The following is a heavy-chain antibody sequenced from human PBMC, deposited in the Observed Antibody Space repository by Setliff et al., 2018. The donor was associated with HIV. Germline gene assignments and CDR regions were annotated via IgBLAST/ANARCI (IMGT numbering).Heavy chain of an antibody. CDR2: IYYNGNT. Sequence: PSETLSLTCTVSGGSISSYYWSWIRQPPGKGLEWIGYIYYNGNTNYNPSLKSRVTISVDTSKNQLSLKLSSVTAADTAVYYCARDRYGDYAYFDYWGQGTLVTVSS. D-gene: IGHD4-17*01. J-gene: IGHJ4*02. CDR3: ARDRYGDYAYFDY. V-gene: IGHV4-59*12. CDR1: GGSISSYY.